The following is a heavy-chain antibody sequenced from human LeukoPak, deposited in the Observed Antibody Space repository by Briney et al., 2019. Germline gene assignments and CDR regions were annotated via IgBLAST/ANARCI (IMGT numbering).Heavy chain of an antibody. CDR2: ISSSGSTI. CDR3: ARTYCDSSVPIYWYFDL. J-gene: IGHJ2*01. CDR1: GFTFSSYE. Sequence: GGSLRLSCAASGFTFSSYEMNWVRQAPGKGLEWVSYISSSGSTIYYADSVKGRFTISRDNAKNSLYLQMNSLRAEDTAVYYCARTYCDSSVPIYWYFDLWGRGTLVTVSS. D-gene: IGHD3-22*01. V-gene: IGHV3-48*03.